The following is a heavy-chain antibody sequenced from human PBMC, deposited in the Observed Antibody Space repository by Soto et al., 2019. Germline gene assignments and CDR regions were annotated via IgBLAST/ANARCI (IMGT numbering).Heavy chain of an antibody. D-gene: IGHD1-26*01. CDR2: ISYDGSNK. CDR3: RGWELPPPSFDY. Sequence: QVPLVESGGGVVQPGRSLRLSCAASGFIFSSYAMHWVRQAPGKGLEWVAVISYDGSNKYYADSVKGRFTISRDNSKNTLYLQMNSLRVEDTAVYYCRGWELPPPSFDYWGQGTLVTVSS. CDR1: GFIFSSYA. J-gene: IGHJ4*02. V-gene: IGHV3-30-3*01.